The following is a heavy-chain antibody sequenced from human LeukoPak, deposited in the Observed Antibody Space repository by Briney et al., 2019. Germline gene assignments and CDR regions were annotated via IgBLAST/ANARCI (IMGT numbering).Heavy chain of an antibody. D-gene: IGHD6-19*01. CDR1: GGSISSSSYY. V-gene: IGHV4-39*07. CDR2: INHSGST. J-gene: IGHJ4*02. Sequence: SETLSLTCTVSGGSISSSSYYWSWIRQPPGKGLEWIGEINHSGSTNYNPSPKSRVTISVDTSKNQFSLKLSSVTAADTAVYYCARGNGRGWFLRPTDYWGQGTLVTVSS. CDR3: ARGNGRGWFLRPTDY.